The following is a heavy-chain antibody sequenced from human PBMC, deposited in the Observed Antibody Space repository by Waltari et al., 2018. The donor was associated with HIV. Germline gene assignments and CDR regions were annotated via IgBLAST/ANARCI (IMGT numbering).Heavy chain of an antibody. CDR2: ISGSGSHT. J-gene: IGHJ4*02. V-gene: IGHV3-23*04. CDR1: GGTVRSHA. D-gene: IGHD3-22*01. Sequence: EVKLVQSVGGWVQPGGSLRLSCTATGGTVRSHARGWVRQAPGKGLRWVSTISGSGSHTYYADSAKGRFTISRDNSENTLFLQMTRLRVEDTARYFCAKDFDTSGLPYVVIDSWGQGTLVTVSS. CDR3: AKDFDTSGLPYVVIDS.